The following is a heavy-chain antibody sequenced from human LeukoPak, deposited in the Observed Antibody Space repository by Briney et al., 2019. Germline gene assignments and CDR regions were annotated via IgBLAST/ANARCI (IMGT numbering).Heavy chain of an antibody. J-gene: IGHJ4*02. V-gene: IGHV4-39*01. CDR2: IYYSGST. Sequence: SETLSLTCTVSGGSISSSSYYWGWIRQPPGKGLEWIGSIYYSGSTYYNPSLKSRVTISVDTSKNQFSLKLSSVTAADTAVYYCARQDSGSYTEGVGFDYWGQGTLVTVSS. CDR1: GGSISSSSYY. CDR3: ARQDSGSYTEGVGFDY. D-gene: IGHD1-26*01.